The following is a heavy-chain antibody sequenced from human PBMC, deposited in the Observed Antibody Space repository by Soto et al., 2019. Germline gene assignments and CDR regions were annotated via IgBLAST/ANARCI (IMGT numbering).Heavy chain of an antibody. V-gene: IGHV1-18*04. J-gene: IGHJ6*02. CDR3: ARRAVLRFLEWPSYGMDV. CDR1: GYTFTSYG. D-gene: IGHD3-3*01. CDR2: ISAYNGNT. Sequence: ASVKVSCKASGYTFTSYGISWVRQAPGQGLEWMGWISAYNGNTNYAQKLQGRVTMTTDTSTSTAYMELRSLRSDDTAVYYRARRAVLRFLEWPSYGMDVWGQGTTVTGLL.